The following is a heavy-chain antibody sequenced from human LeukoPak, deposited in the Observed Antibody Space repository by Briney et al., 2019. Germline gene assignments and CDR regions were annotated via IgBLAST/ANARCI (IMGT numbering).Heavy chain of an antibody. D-gene: IGHD2-15*01. J-gene: IGHJ4*02. V-gene: IGHV3-33*01. Sequence: GGSLRLSCAASGFTFSSYGMHWVRQAPGKGLEWVAVIWYDGSNKYYADSVKGRFTISRDNSKNTLYLQMNSLRAEDTAVYYCARVSCSGGSCYLDYWGQGTLVTVSS. CDR3: ARVSCSGGSCYLDY. CDR2: IWYDGSNK. CDR1: GFTFSSYG.